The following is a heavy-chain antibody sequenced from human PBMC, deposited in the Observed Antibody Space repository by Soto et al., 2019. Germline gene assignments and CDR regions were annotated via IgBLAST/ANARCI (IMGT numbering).Heavy chain of an antibody. V-gene: IGHV1-69*13. D-gene: IGHD6-13*01. CDR2: IIPIFGTA. CDR3: ARDSGVAAEGEYYFDY. CDR1: GGTFSSYA. J-gene: IGHJ4*02. Sequence: SVKVSCKASGGTFSSYAISWVRQAPGQGLEWMGGIIPIFGTANYAQKFQGRVTITADESTSTAYMELSSLRSEDTAVYYCARDSGVAAEGEYYFDYWGQGTLVTVSS.